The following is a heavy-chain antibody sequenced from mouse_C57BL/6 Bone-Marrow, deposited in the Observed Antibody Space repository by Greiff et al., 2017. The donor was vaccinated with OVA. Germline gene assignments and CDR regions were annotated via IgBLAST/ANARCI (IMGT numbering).Heavy chain of an antibody. D-gene: IGHD2-3*01. CDR1: GFTFSSYT. Sequence: EVKLVESGGGLVKPGGSLKLSCAASGFTFSSYTMSWVRQTPEKRLEWVATISGGGGNTYYPDSVKGRFTISRDNAKNTLYLQMSSLRSEDTALYYCARHRDGYYSFDYWGQGTTLTVSS. V-gene: IGHV5-9*01. CDR3: ARHRDGYYSFDY. J-gene: IGHJ2*01. CDR2: ISGGGGNT.